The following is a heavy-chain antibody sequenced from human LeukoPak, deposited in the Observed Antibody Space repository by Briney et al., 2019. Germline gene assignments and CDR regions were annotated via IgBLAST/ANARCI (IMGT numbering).Heavy chain of an antibody. CDR2: IYYSGST. J-gene: IGHJ4*02. CDR1: GGSISSGGYY. D-gene: IGHD5-12*01. CDR3: ARRAGNIVATKYYFDY. V-gene: IGHV4-31*03. Sequence: PSETLSLTCTVSGGSISSGGYYWSWIRQHPGKGLEWIGYIYYSGSTNYNPSLKSRVTVSVDTSNNQFSLKLGSVTAADTAVYYCARRAGNIVATKYYFDYWGQGALVTVSS.